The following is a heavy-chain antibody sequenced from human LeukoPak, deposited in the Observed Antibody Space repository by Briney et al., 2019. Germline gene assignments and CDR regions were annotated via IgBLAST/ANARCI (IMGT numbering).Heavy chain of an antibody. J-gene: IGHJ3*02. CDR3: ARGQRWLQPRAFDI. CDR2: ITTGGSST. V-gene: IGHV3-48*04. CDR1: GFTFSAYA. D-gene: IGHD5-24*01. Sequence: GGSLRLSCAASGFTFSAYAMAWVRQAPGKGLECVSHITTGGSSTFHADSVKGRFTISRDNAKNTLYLQMNSLRAEDTAVYYCARGQRWLQPRAFDIWGQGTMVTVSS.